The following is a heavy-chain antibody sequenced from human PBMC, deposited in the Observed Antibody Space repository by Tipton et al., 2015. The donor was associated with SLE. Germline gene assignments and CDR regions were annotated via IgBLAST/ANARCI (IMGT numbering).Heavy chain of an antibody. Sequence: TLSLTCAVYGGSFSGYYWGWIRQPPGKGLEWIGSIYHSGSTYYNPSLKSRVTISVDTSKNQFSLKLSSVTAADTAVYYCARVWAWYGGRHFQHWGQGTLVTVSS. J-gene: IGHJ1*01. D-gene: IGHD2-15*01. V-gene: IGHV4-34*01. CDR2: IYHSGST. CDR1: GGSFSGYY. CDR3: ARVWAWYGGRHFQH.